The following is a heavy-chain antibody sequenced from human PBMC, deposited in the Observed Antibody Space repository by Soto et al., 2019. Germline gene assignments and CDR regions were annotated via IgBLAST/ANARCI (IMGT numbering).Heavy chain of an antibody. J-gene: IGHJ6*02. V-gene: IGHV3-30-3*01. CDR2: ISYDGSNK. CDR3: ARDSNNYRDYYHGMDV. CDR1: GFTFSSYA. D-gene: IGHD1-1*01. Sequence: QVQLVESGGGVVQPGRSLRLSCAASGFTFSSYAMYWVRQAPGKGLEWAAHISYDGSNKHYADSVKGRFTISRDNSKNTLYLQMNSLRVEDTAVYYCARDSNNYRDYYHGMDVWGQATTVTVSS.